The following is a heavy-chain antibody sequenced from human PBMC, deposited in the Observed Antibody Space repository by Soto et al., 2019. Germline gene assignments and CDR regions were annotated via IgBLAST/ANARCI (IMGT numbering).Heavy chain of an antibody. D-gene: IGHD3-22*01. CDR2: MSYDGSNK. Sequence: QVQLVESGGGVVQPGRSLRLSCAASGFTFSSYAMHWVRQAPGKGLEWVAVMSYDGSNKYYADSVKGRFTISRDNSKNTLYLQMNSLRAEDTAVYYCARDPGYWYYYDSSGYPDYWGQGTLVTVSS. CDR3: ARDPGYWYYYDSSGYPDY. J-gene: IGHJ4*02. CDR1: GFTFSSYA. V-gene: IGHV3-30-3*01.